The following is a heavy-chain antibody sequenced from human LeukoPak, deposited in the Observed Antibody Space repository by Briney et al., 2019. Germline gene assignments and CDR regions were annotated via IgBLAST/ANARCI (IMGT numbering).Heavy chain of an antibody. V-gene: IGHV4-4*02. Sequence: SETLSLTCAVSGGSISSDNWWSWIRQPPGKGLEWIGEVLRSGSANYNPSLKSRVTMSIDTSKNQFSLKLNSVTAADTAVYYCATYYDISGYRFDYWGQGTLVTVSS. J-gene: IGHJ4*02. CDR2: VLRSGSA. D-gene: IGHD3-22*01. CDR1: GGSISSDNW. CDR3: ATYYDISGYRFDY.